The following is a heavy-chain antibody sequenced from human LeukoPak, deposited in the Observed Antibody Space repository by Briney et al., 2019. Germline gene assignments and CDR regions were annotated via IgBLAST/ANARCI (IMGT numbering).Heavy chain of an antibody. D-gene: IGHD6-13*01. V-gene: IGHV3-48*01. Sequence: GRSLRLSCAASGFTFTMFGMNWVRQAPGKGLEWVSYIDGHSGIIYYADSVQGRFTISRDNAKDSVFLQMNSLRAEDTAVYYCAPPPIAATGNWGQGTLVTVSS. CDR3: APPPIAATGN. CDR1: GFTFTMFG. CDR2: IDGHSGII. J-gene: IGHJ4*02.